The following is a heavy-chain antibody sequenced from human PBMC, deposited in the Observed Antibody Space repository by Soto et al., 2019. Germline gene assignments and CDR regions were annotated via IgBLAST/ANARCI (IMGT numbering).Heavy chain of an antibody. CDR2: ISGSGGST. V-gene: IGHV3-23*01. CDR3: AEGFPSTVVEAAGSAY. J-gene: IGHJ4*02. Sequence: GGSLRLSCAASGFTFSSYAMSWVRQAPGKGLEWVSAISGSGGSTYYADSVKGRFTISRDNSKNTLYLQMNSLRAEDTAVYYCAEGFPSTVVEAAGSAYWGQGTLVTVSS. D-gene: IGHD2-15*01. CDR1: GFTFSSYA.